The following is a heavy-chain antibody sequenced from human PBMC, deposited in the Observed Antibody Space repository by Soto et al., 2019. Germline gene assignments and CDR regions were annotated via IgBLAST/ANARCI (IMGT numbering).Heavy chain of an antibody. CDR1: GFTFSSYG. J-gene: IGHJ3*01. Sequence: GGSLRLSCAASGFTFSSYGMHWVRQAPGKGLDWVAVISSDGSNKYYADSVKGRFTISRDNAKNTLHLQMNSLRAEDKAVYYCERERDYRYERDVFDVWGQGKMVNVS. V-gene: IGHV3-30*03. CDR3: ERERDYRYERDVFDV. CDR2: ISSDGSNK. D-gene: IGHD4-17*01.